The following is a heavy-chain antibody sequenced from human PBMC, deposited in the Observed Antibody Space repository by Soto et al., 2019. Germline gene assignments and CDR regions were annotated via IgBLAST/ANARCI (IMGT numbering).Heavy chain of an antibody. CDR1: GFTFSDYY. D-gene: IGHD2-8*01. J-gene: IGHJ5*02. V-gene: IGHV3-11*03. Sequence: GGSLRLSYAASGFTFSDYYMSWIRQAPGKGLEWVPYISSSSSYTNYADSVKGRFTISRDNAKNSLYLQMNSLRAEDKAVYYCATSPDIVLMMYASLGINSPWFDPWGQGTLVTVSS. CDR3: ATSPDIVLMMYASLGINSPWFDP. CDR2: ISSSSSYT.